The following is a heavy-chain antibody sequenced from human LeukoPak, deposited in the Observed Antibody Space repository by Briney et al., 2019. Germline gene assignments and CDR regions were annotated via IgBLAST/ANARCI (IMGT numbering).Heavy chain of an antibody. Sequence: SETPSLTCAVYGGSFSGYYWSWIRQPPGKGLEWIGEINHSGSTNYNPSLKSRVTISVDTSKNQFSLKLSSVTAADTAVYYCARGGGTVTKRRSNDYWGQGTLVTVSS. CDR3: ARGGGTVTKRRSNDY. J-gene: IGHJ4*02. V-gene: IGHV4-34*01. CDR1: GGSFSGYY. D-gene: IGHD4-17*01. CDR2: INHSGST.